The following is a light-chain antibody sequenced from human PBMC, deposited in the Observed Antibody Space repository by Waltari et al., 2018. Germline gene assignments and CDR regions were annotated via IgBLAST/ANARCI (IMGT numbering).Light chain of an antibody. CDR1: QTISNN. Sequence: DIQMTQSPSSLSASVGDRVTITCRTSQTISNNLNWYQQNPGEAPKLLIYGASNLQSGVSSRFSGSGSGTDFTLTISSLQPEDFATYYCQHTLAFGPGTKVDIK. CDR2: GAS. CDR3: QHTLA. V-gene: IGKV1-39*01. J-gene: IGKJ3*01.